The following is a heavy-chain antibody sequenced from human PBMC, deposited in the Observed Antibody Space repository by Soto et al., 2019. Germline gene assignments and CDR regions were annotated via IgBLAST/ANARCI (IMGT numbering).Heavy chain of an antibody. J-gene: IGHJ4*02. CDR2: VFPGGPT. V-gene: IGHV4-4*07. Sequence: SETLSLTCTVSGDPITSYFWTWLRQPAGKGLEWIGHVFPGGPTSHNSSLKSRVSMSIDTSKSQFSLTLTSVIAADTAVYYCARTLSGFTYGSRQFYFDYWGQGTLVTVSS. D-gene: IGHD3-10*01. CDR3: ARTLSGFTYGSRQFYFDY. CDR1: GDPITSYF.